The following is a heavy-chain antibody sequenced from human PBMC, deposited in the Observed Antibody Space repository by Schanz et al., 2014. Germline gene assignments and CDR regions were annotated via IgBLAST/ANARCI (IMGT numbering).Heavy chain of an antibody. J-gene: IGHJ4*02. CDR1: GGSMSSFY. D-gene: IGHD3-22*01. V-gene: IGHV4-4*07. Sequence: QVQLQESGPGLVKPSETLSLTCTVSGGSMSSFYWNWIRQPAGKGLEWIGRISTRGSTNYNPSLRSRVSRSIGTSKTHFSRRLSSLAAADTAVYYCATWRGDDSGGHGQFDYWGQGALVTVSS. CDR2: ISTRGST. CDR3: ATWRGDDSGGHGQFDY.